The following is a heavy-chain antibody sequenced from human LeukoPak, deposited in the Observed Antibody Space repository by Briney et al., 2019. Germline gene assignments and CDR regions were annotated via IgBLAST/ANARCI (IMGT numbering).Heavy chain of an antibody. D-gene: IGHD6-13*01. CDR1: GFTFSSYS. CDR2: ISSSSSYI. Sequence: GGSLRLSCAASGFTFSSYSMNWVRQAPGKGLEWVSSISSSSSYIYYADSVKGRFTISRDDAKNSLYLQMNSLRAEDTAVYYCARDGAAGPYFDYWGQGTLVTVSS. V-gene: IGHV3-21*01. CDR3: ARDGAAGPYFDY. J-gene: IGHJ4*02.